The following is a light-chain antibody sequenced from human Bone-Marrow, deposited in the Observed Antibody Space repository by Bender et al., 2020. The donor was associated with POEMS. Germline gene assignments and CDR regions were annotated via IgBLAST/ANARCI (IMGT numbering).Light chain of an antibody. Sequence: QSALTQPASVSGSPGQSISISCTGTSSDVGGYNFVSWYKQHPDNAPKLMLYEVTKRPSGVSNRFSGSKSGNTASLTISGLQAEDEADYYCASSTTNSTLVFGGGTTVTVL. CDR1: SSDVGGYNF. J-gene: IGLJ2*01. CDR2: EVT. V-gene: IGLV2-14*02. CDR3: ASSTTNSTLV.